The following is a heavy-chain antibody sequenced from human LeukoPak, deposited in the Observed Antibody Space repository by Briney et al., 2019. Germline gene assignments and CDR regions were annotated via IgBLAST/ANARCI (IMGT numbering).Heavy chain of an antibody. V-gene: IGHV3-7*04. D-gene: IGHD1-26*01. CDR3: GREVPGGATILDY. CDR1: VFTLSNYW. CDR2: IKEEGSEK. Sequence: GGSLRLSCAASVFTLSNYWMSWVREAPAKGLEWVANIKEEGSEKKYVDSVKDRFTISRDNAKNLLYLQMNSLRGDDTAVYYCGREVPGGATILDYWGQGNLVTVSS. J-gene: IGHJ4*02.